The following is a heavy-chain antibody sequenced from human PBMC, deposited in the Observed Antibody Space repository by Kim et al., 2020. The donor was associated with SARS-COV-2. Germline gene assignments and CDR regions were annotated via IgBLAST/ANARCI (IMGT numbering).Heavy chain of an antibody. D-gene: IGHD4-17*01. CDR3: TTSSGDDIGY. CDR2: IRIKANNYAT. Sequence: GGSLRLSCAASGFTFSGSSMDWVRQASGKGLEWVGRIRIKANNYATAYDASAKGRFTISRDDSKNTMYLQMNSLKTEDTAVYYCTTSSGDDIGYWGQGTLVTVSS. CDR1: GFTFSGSS. V-gene: IGHV3-73*01. J-gene: IGHJ4*02.